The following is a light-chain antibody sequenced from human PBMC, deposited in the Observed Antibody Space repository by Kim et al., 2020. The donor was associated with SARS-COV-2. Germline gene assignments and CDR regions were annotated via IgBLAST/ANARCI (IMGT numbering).Light chain of an antibody. CDR2: AAS. CDR1: QSIRSY. Sequence: DIQMTQSPSSLSASVGDRVTITCRASQSIRSYLNWYQQKPGKAPKLLIYAASSLQGGVPSRFSGSGSGTDFTLTISSLQPEDFATYYCQQSYSSPYTFGQGTKLEI. J-gene: IGKJ2*01. V-gene: IGKV1-39*01. CDR3: QQSYSSPYT.